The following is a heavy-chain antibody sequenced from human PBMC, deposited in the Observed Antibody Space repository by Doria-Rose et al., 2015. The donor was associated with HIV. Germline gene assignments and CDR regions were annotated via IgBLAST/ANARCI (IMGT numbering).Heavy chain of an antibody. CDR3: ARMGSYRELDY. J-gene: IGHJ4*02. V-gene: IGHV4-31*03. D-gene: IGHD3-3*01. CDR1: GASVSRRASY. Sequence: QVQLLESGPALVRPSETLSLTCRVSGASVSRRASYWTRVRQVPGSGLESLGYTYYTGTSDYSPSLKSRLNMAVDTSKNQFSLKLSFVTVADTAVYYCARMGSYRELDYWGQGALVIVSA. CDR2: TYYTGTS.